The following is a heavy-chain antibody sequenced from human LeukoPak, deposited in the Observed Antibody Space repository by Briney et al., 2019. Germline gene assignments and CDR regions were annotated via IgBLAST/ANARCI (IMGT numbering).Heavy chain of an antibody. V-gene: IGHV3-21*01. CDR2: ISSSSSYI. CDR3: ARAYYDYVWGSYRLGPFDY. J-gene: IGHJ4*02. Sequence: GGSLRLSCAASGFTFSSYSMNWVRQAPGKGLEWVSSISSSSSYIYYADSVKGRFTISRDNAKNSLYLQMNSLRAEDTAVYYCARAYYDYVWGSYRLGPFDYWGQGTLVTVSS. CDR1: GFTFSSYS. D-gene: IGHD3-16*02.